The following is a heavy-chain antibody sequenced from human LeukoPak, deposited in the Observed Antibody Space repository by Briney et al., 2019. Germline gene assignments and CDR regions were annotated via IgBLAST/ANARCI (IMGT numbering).Heavy chain of an antibody. D-gene: IGHD1-26*01. CDR1: GFTFSSYA. Sequence: PGGSLRLSCAASGFTFSSYAMSWVRQAPGKGVEWVSAISGSGGSTYYAASVKGRFTISRDNSKNTLYLQMNSLRAEDTAVYYCAKGREWELLPYFDYWGRGTLVTDSS. CDR3: AKGREWELLPYFDY. CDR2: ISGSGGST. J-gene: IGHJ4*02. V-gene: IGHV3-23*01.